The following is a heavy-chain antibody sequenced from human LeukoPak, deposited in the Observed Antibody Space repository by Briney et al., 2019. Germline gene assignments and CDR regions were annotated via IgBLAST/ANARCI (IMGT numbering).Heavy chain of an antibody. V-gene: IGHV3-7*03. CDR2: IKRDGSEK. D-gene: IGHD6-19*01. CDR1: GFTFSSYG. CDR3: ARLGPASSGWPESFDY. Sequence: GGSLRLSCAASGFTFSSYGMHWVRQAPGKGLEWVANIKRDGSEKYYVDSVKGRFTISRDNAKNSLDLQMNSLRVEDTAVYYCARLGPASSGWPESFDYWGQGTLVTVPS. J-gene: IGHJ4*02.